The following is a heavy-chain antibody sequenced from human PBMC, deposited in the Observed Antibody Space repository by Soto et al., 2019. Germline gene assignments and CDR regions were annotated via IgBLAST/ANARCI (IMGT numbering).Heavy chain of an antibody. CDR2: IYYSGST. CDR3: ARDSVDGMDV. V-gene: IGHV4-31*03. Sequence: SETLSLTCTFSGGSISSGGYYWSWIRQHPGKGLEWIGYIYYSGSTYYNPSLKSRVTISVDTSKNQFSLKPSSVTAADTAVYYCARDSVDGMDVWGQGTAVTVSS. J-gene: IGHJ6*02. CDR1: GGSISSGGYY.